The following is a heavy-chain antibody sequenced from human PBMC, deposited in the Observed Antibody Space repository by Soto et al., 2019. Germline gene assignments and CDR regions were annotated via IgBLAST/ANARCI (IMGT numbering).Heavy chain of an antibody. V-gene: IGHV1-18*01. CDR3: ARGLAPQVVPAAIRLDP. CDR2: ISAYNGNT. D-gene: IGHD2-2*01. Sequence: GASVKVSCKASGYTFTSYGISWVRQAPGRGLEWMGWISAYNGNTNYAQKLQGRVTMTTDTSTSTAYMELRSLRSDDTAVYYCARGLAPQVVPAAIRLDPWGQGTLVTVSS. J-gene: IGHJ5*02. CDR1: GYTFTSYG.